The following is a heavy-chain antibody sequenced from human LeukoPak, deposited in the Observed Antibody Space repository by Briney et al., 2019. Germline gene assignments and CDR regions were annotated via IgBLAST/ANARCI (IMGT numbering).Heavy chain of an antibody. J-gene: IGHJ4*02. D-gene: IGHD5-18*01. CDR2: IIPIFGIA. V-gene: IGHV1-69*04. CDR1: GGTFSSYA. Sequence: ASVKVSCKASGGTFSSYAISWVRQAPGQGLEWMGRIIPIFGIANYAQKFQGRVTITADKSTSTAYMELSSLRSEDTAVYYCARGRRGYSHDAENWGQGTLVTVSS. CDR3: ARGRRGYSHDAEN.